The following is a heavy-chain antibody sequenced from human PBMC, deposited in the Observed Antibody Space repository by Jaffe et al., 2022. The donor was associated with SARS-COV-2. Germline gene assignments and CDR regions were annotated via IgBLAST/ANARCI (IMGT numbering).Heavy chain of an antibody. CDR3: ASANIATPGQFANYNYALDV. D-gene: IGHD6-13*01. V-gene: IGHV4-39*01. CDR2: IYYSGTT. Sequence: QLQLQESGPGLVKPSETLSLTCTVSGTSISSRSYYWGWISQPPGKGLEWIGSIYYSGTTNYNPSLKSRVTISVDTSKNQFSLKLSSVTAADTAVYFCASANIATPGQFANYNYALDVWGQGTTVTVSS. J-gene: IGHJ6*02. CDR1: GTSISSRSYY.